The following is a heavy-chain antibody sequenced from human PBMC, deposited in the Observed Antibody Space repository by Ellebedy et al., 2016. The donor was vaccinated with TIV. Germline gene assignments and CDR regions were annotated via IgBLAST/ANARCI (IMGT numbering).Heavy chain of an antibody. V-gene: IGHV4-34*01. D-gene: IGHD3-10*01. Sequence: GSLRLXXAVYGGSSSGYYWSWIRQPPGKGLEWIGEINHSESTNYNPSLKSRVTISVDTSKNQFSLKLSSVTAADTAVYYCASWYYGSGSKNNYWGQGTLVTVSS. CDR2: INHSEST. CDR1: GGSSSGYY. J-gene: IGHJ4*02. CDR3: ASWYYGSGSKNNY.